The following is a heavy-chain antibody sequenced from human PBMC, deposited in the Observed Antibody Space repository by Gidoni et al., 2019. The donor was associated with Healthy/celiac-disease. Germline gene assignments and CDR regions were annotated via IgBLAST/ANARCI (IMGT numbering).Heavy chain of an antibody. CDR1: GGSISSGGYY. Sequence: QVQLQESGPGLVKPSQTLSLTCTVSGGSISSGGYYWSWIRQHPGKGLEWIGYIYYSGSTYYNPSLKSRVTISVDTSKNQFSLKLSSVTAADTAVYYCARDAPYYYGSGRFLDVWGQGTTVTVSS. V-gene: IGHV4-31*03. D-gene: IGHD3-10*01. CDR2: IYYSGST. J-gene: IGHJ6*02. CDR3: ARDAPYYYGSGRFLDV.